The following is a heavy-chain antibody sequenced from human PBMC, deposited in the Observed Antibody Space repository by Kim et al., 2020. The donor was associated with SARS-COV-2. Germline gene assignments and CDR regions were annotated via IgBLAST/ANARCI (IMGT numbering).Heavy chain of an antibody. CDR2: IWYDGSNK. CDR1: GFTFSSYG. Sequence: GGSLRLSCAASGFTFSSYGMHWVRQAPGKGLEWVAVIWYDGSNKYYADSVKGRFTISRDNSRNTLYLQMNSLRAEDTAVYYCARDHPGVGAPGGDYWGQGTLVTVSS. CDR3: ARDHPGVGAPGGDY. V-gene: IGHV3-33*01. D-gene: IGHD1-26*01. J-gene: IGHJ4*02.